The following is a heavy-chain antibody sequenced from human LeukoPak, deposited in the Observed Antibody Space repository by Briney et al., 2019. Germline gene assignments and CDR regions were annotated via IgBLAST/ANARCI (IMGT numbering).Heavy chain of an antibody. CDR1: GGTFSSYA. J-gene: IGHJ5*02. V-gene: IGHV1-69*04. Sequence: SVKVSCKASGGTFSSYAISWVRQAPGQGLEWMGRIIPILGIANYAQKFQGRVTITADKSTSTAYMELSSLRSEDTAVYYCARATLYDYAPQNWFDPWGQGTLVTVSS. CDR2: IIPILGIA. D-gene: IGHD3-16*01. CDR3: ARATLYDYAPQNWFDP.